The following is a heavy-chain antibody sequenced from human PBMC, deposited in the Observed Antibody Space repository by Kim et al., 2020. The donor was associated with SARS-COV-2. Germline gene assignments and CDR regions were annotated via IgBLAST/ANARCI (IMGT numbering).Heavy chain of an antibody. V-gene: IGHV3-30-3*01. CDR3: AGQFDY. CDR1: GFSFNSYY. J-gene: IGHJ4*02. Sequence: GGSLRLSCAASGFSFNSYYMHWVRQAPGKGLEWVALISPDGSNEYYAESVKGRFTISRDNSTNMLYVQMNSLRTEDTAVYYCAGQFDYWGQGILVTVSS. CDR2: ISPDGSNE.